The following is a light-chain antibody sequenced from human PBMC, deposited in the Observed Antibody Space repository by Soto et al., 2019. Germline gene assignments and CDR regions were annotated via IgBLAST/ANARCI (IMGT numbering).Light chain of an antibody. J-gene: IGKJ5*01. CDR1: QSVSSSY. CDR2: GAS. CDR3: QQYGSSPIT. Sequence: EVVLTQSPGTLSLSPGERATLSCRAIQSVSSSYLAWYQQKPGQAPRLLIYGASSRATGIPDRFSGSGSGTDFTLTISRLEPEDFAVYYCQQYGSSPITFVQGTRIEXK. V-gene: IGKV3-20*01.